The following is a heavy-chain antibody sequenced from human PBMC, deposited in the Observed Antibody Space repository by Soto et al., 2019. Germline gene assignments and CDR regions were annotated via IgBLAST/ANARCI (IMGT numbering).Heavy chain of an antibody. D-gene: IGHD2-8*02. CDR2: INQDGSEK. Sequence: EVQLVESGGGLVQPGGSLRLSCAASGFNFSIYWMSWVRQTPGKGLEWVANINQDGSEKYCVDSVEGRFTISRDNAQNSLHLQMNSLRVDDTAVYYCARAGGTGTVDSRGQGTLVTVSS. CDR1: GFNFSIYW. J-gene: IGHJ4*02. V-gene: IGHV3-7*05. CDR3: ARAGGTGTVDS.